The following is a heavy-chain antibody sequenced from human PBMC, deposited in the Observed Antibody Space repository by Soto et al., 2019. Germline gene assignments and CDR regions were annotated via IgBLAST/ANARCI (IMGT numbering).Heavy chain of an antibody. Sequence: SETLSLTCAVYGGSFSGYYWSWIRQPPGKGLEWIGEINHSGSTNYNPSLKSRVTISVDTSKNQFSLKLSSVTAADTAVYYCARDLTEGASWGQGTLVTVSS. J-gene: IGHJ5*02. D-gene: IGHD1-26*01. CDR1: GGSFSGYY. V-gene: IGHV4-34*01. CDR2: INHSGST. CDR3: ARDLTEGAS.